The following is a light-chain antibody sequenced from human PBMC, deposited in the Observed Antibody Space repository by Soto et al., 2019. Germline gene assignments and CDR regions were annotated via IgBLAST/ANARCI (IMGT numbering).Light chain of an antibody. CDR2: LNSDGSH. CDR3: QTWGTGPWV. J-gene: IGLJ3*02. CDR1: SGHSTYP. Sequence: QPVLTQSPSASASLGDSVKLTCTLSSGHSTYPIVWHQQQPEKGPRYLMKLNSDGSHNKGDGIPDRFSGSSSGAERYLTISSLQSEDEADYYCQTWGTGPWVFGGGTKLTVL. V-gene: IGLV4-69*01.